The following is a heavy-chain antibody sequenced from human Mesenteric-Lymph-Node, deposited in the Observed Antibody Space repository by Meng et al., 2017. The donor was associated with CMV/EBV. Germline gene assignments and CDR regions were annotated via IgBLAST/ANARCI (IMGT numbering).Heavy chain of an antibody. CDR3: ARGRGNSDFDY. CDR1: DGSIRTYF. D-gene: IGHD4-23*01. J-gene: IGHJ4*02. Sequence: SETLSLTCTVSDGSIRTYFWSWIRQPPGKGLEWIGYIAYSGGTDYIPSLKSRVTISVDTSKNQFSLILSSVTAADTAVYFCARGRGNSDFDYWGQGTLVTVSS. V-gene: IGHV4-59*01. CDR2: IAYSGGT.